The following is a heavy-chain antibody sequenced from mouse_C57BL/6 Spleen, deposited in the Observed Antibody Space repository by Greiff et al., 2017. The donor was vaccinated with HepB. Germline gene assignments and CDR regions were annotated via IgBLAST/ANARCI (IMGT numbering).Heavy chain of an antibody. Sequence: VQLQQPGAELVKPGASVKLSCKASGYTFTSYWMHWVKQRPGQGLEWIGMIHPNSGSTNYNEKFKSKATLTVDKSSSTAYMQLSSLTSEDSAVYYCARTGAAQATLSYWGQGTTLTVSS. D-gene: IGHD3-2*02. V-gene: IGHV1-64*01. CDR1: GYTFTSYW. CDR2: IHPNSGST. CDR3: ARTGAAQATLSY. J-gene: IGHJ2*01.